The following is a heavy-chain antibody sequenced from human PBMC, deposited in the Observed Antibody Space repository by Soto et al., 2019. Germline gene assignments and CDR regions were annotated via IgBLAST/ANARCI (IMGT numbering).Heavy chain of an antibody. D-gene: IGHD1-20*01. CDR2: IMPLYAKP. V-gene: IGHV1-69*01. Sequence: QVQLVQSGAEVNKPGSSVKVSCKASGGTFNTYTISWVRQVPGQGLEWMGGIMPLYAKPTYAQTFQGRLMIAADEHTNTVYMEFSSQRSEDTALYYSASLNNWSSGDGRIDVWGRGTAVSVSS. J-gene: IGHJ6*02. CDR1: GGTFNTYT. CDR3: ASLNNWSSGDGRIDV.